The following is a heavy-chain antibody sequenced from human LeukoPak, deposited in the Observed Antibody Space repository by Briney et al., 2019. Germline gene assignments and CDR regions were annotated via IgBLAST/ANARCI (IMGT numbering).Heavy chain of an antibody. CDR3: ARGTAMVDGNFDY. D-gene: IGHD5-18*01. CDR2: ISYDGSNK. Sequence: GGSLRLTCAASGFTFSSYWMHWVRQAPGKGLEWVAVISYDGSNKYYADSVKGRFTISRDNSKNTLYLQMNSLRAEDTAVYYCARGTAMVDGNFDYWGQGTLVTVSS. CDR1: GFTFSSYW. V-gene: IGHV3-30*03. J-gene: IGHJ4*02.